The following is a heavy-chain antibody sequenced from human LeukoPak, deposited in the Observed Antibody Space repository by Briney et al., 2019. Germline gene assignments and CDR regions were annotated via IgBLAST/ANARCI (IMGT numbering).Heavy chain of an antibody. Sequence: SETLSLTCTVSGGSISSSSYYWGWIRQPPGKGLEWIGSIYYSGSTYYNPSLKSRVTISVDTSKNQFSLKLSSVTAADTAVYYCARHLGPQVTIFGVVTPPLSSDYWGQGTLVTVSS. D-gene: IGHD3-3*01. CDR1: GGSISSSSYY. CDR3: ARHLGPQVTIFGVVTPPLSSDY. V-gene: IGHV4-39*01. J-gene: IGHJ4*02. CDR2: IYYSGST.